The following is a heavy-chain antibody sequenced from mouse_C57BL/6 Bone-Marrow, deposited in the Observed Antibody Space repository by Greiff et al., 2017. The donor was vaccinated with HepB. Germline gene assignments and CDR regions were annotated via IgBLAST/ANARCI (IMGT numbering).Heavy chain of an antibody. CDR3: APIYYGSSPLLD. Sequence: EVQLQQSGPELVKPGASVKISCKASGYTFTDYYMNWVKQSHGKSLEWIGDINPNNGGTSYNQKFKGKATLTVDKSSSTAYMELRSLTSEDSAVYYCAPIYYGSSPLLDWGQGTLVTVSA. J-gene: IGHJ3*01. CDR2: INPNNGGT. D-gene: IGHD1-1*01. CDR1: GYTFTDYY. V-gene: IGHV1-26*01.